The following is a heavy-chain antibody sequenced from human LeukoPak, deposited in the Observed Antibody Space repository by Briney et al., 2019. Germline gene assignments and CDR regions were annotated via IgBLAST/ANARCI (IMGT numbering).Heavy chain of an antibody. D-gene: IGHD1-26*01. J-gene: IGHJ4*02. V-gene: IGHV3-15*01. CDR2: IKSKTDGGTT. Sequence: GGSLRLSCAASGFTLSNAWMSWVRQAPGKGLEWVGRIKSKTDGGTTDYAAPVKGRFTISRDDSKNTLYLQMNSLKTEDTAVYYCTSDSGSYQFDYWGQGTLVTVSS. CDR1: GFTLSNAW. CDR3: TSDSGSYQFDY.